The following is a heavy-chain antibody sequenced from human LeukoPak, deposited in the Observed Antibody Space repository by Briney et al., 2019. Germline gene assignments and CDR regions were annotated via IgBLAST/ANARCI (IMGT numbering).Heavy chain of an antibody. J-gene: IGHJ5*02. CDR1: GGSISSSSYY. D-gene: IGHD6-13*01. Sequence: PSETLSLTCTVSGGSISSSSYYWGWIRQPPGKGLEWIGSIYYSGSTYYNPSLKSRVTISVDTSKNQFSLKLSSVTAADTAVYYCARDGGSSWYGGWFDPWGQGTLVTVSS. V-gene: IGHV4-39*07. CDR3: ARDGGSSWYGGWFDP. CDR2: IYYSGST.